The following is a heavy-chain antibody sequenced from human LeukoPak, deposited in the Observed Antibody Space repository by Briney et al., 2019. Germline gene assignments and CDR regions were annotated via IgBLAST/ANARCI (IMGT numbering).Heavy chain of an antibody. CDR3: ARGSSGAGYYFDY. J-gene: IGHJ4*02. CDR1: GFTFSSYS. V-gene: IGHV3-21*01. D-gene: IGHD3-22*01. Sequence: EPGGSLRLSCAASGFTFSSYSMNWVRQAPGKGLEWVSSISSSSSYIYYADSVKGRFTISTDNAKYSLDLQMNSLRVEDTALYYCARGSSGAGYYFDYWGQGTLVTVSS. CDR2: ISSSSSYI.